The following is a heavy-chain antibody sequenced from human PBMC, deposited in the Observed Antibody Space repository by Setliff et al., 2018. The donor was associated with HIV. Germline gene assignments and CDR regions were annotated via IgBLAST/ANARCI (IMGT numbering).Heavy chain of an antibody. CDR2: IKQDGSEK. J-gene: IGHJ6*02. V-gene: IGHV3-7*01. Sequence: GSLRLSCAASGFTFSSYWMSWVRQAPGKGLEWVANIKQDGSEKYYVDSVKGRFTISRDNAKNSLYLQMNSLRAEDTAVYYCARDYRTYYYGSGSLNSGGMDVWGQGTTVTVSS. CDR3: ARDYRTYYYGSGSLNSGGMDV. D-gene: IGHD3-10*01. CDR1: GFTFSSYW.